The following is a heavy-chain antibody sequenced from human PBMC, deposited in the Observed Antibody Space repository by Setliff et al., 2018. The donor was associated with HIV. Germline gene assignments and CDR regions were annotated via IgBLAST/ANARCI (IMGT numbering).Heavy chain of an antibody. CDR2: INVGKGGT. CDR1: GYTFTTYS. J-gene: IGHJ4*01. Sequence: ASVKVSCKASGYTFTTYSIHWVRQAPGQSLEWMGWINVGKGGTKYSQELQGRITLTTDTSANTAYMELSSLRSDDTAVYFCARGALLAVFDFDHWGHGTLVTVSS. D-gene: IGHD2-21*01. CDR3: ARGALLAVFDFDH. V-gene: IGHV1-3*01.